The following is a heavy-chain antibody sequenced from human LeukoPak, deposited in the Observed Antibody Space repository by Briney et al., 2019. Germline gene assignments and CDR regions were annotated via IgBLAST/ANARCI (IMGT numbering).Heavy chain of an antibody. Sequence: SETLSLTCTVSGGSIGSSSYYWGWIRQPPGKGLEWIGSIYYSGSTYYNPSLKSRVTISVDTSKNQFSLKLSSVTAADTAVYYCARQGMIARFWGQGTLVTVSS. D-gene: IGHD3-22*01. CDR2: IYYSGST. CDR3: ARQGMIARF. V-gene: IGHV4-39*01. CDR1: GGSIGSSSYY. J-gene: IGHJ4*02.